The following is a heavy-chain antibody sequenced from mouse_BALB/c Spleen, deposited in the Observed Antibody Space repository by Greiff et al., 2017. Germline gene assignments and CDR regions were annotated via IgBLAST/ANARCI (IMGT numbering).Heavy chain of an antibody. V-gene: IGHV5-17*02. CDR2: ISSGSSTI. D-gene: IGHD4-1*02. Sequence: EVQGVESGGGLVQPGGSRKLSCAASGFTFSSFGMHWVRQAPEKGLEWVAYISSGSSTIYYADTVKGRFTISRDNPKNTLFLQMTSLRSEDTAMYYCASSTAPYAMDYWGQGTSVTVSS. J-gene: IGHJ4*01. CDR3: ASSTAPYAMDY. CDR1: GFTFSSFG.